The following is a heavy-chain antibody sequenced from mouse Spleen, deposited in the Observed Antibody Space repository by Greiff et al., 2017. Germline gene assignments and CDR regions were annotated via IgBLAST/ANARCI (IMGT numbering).Heavy chain of an antibody. V-gene: IGHV14-3*02. D-gene: IGHD2-4*01. J-gene: IGHJ3*01. Sequence: EVKLMESGAELVKPGASVKLSCTASGFNIKDTYMHWVKQRPEQGLEWIGRIDPANGNTKYDPKFQGKATITADTSSNTAYLQLSSLTSEDTAVYYCASSSTMITTIAYWGQGTLVTVSA. CDR2: IDPANGNT. CDR3: ASSSTMITTIAY. CDR1: GFNIKDTY.